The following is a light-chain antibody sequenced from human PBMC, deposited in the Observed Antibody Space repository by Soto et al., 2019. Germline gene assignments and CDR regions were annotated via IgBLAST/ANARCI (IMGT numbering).Light chain of an antibody. J-gene: IGKJ1*01. Sequence: RASQSVSNNYLAWYQQKPGQAPRLLIYGASNRATGIPDRFSGSGSGTDFSLTVRRLQHSGLAVYYCPQPGSTGTLARGTKVDIK. CDR3: PQPGSTGT. CDR2: GAS. V-gene: IGKV3-20*01. CDR1: QSVSNNY.